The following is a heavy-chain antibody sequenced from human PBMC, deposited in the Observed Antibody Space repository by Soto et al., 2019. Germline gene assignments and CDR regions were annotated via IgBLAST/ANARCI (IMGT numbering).Heavy chain of an antibody. CDR3: ARGISAARHSMYYFDY. D-gene: IGHD6-6*01. CDR2: ISAYNGNT. Sequence: VSVKVSCKASGYTFTSYGISWVRQAPGQGLEWMGWISAYNGNTNYAQKLQGRVTMTTDTSTSTAYMELRSLRSDDTAVYYCARGISAARHSMYYFDYWGQGTLVTVSS. J-gene: IGHJ4*02. V-gene: IGHV1-18*01. CDR1: GYTFTSYG.